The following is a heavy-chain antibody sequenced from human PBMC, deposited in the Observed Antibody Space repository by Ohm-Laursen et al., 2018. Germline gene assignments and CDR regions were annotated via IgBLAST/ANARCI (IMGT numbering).Heavy chain of an antibody. V-gene: IGHV3-21*01. Sequence: SLRLSCTASGFTFSSYAMSWVRQAPGKGLEWVSSISSSSSYIYYADSVKGRFTISRDNAKNSLYLQMNSLRAEDTAVYYCARDAKSSSSPPLYYFDYWGQGTLVTVSS. CDR1: GFTFSSYA. CDR2: ISSSSSYI. CDR3: ARDAKSSSSPPLYYFDY. J-gene: IGHJ4*02. D-gene: IGHD6-6*01.